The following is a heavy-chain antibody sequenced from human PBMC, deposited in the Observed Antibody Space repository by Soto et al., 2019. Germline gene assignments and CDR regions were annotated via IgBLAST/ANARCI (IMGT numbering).Heavy chain of an antibody. Sequence: SETLSLTCTVSGGSISSSSYYWGWIRQPPGKGLEWIGSIYYSGSTYYNPSLKSRVTISVDTSKNQFSLKLSSVTAADTAVYYCARRGGMYYYMDVWGKGTTVTVSS. CDR1: GGSISSSSYY. J-gene: IGHJ6*03. V-gene: IGHV4-39*01. D-gene: IGHD3-16*01. CDR2: IYYSGST. CDR3: ARRGGMYYYMDV.